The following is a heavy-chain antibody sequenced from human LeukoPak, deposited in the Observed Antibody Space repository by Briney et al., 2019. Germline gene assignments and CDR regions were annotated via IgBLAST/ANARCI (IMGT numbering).Heavy chain of an antibody. V-gene: IGHV4-39*01. CDR3: ASTMVRGVDY. D-gene: IGHD3-10*01. CDR2: IYYSGST. J-gene: IGHJ4*02. CDR1: GGSISSSSYY. Sequence: NPSETLSLTCTVSGGSISSSSYYWGWIRQPPGKGLEWIGSIYYSGSTYYNPSLNSRVTISVDTSKNQFSLKLSSVTAADTAVYYCASTMVRGVDYWGQGTLVTVSS.